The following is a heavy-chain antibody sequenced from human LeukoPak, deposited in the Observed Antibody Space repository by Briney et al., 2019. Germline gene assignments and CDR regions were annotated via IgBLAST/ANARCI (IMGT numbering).Heavy chain of an antibody. D-gene: IGHD3-10*01. Sequence: PSETLSLTCTVSGGSISGSYWSWIRQTAGKGLEWIGRIYSTGSSNYNPSLKSRVTISVDKSKNQFSLKMSSVTAADTAVYYCARGTYGSGSRVYYYYYMDVWGKGTTVTVSS. CDR2: IYSTGSS. CDR1: GGSISGSY. V-gene: IGHV4-4*07. J-gene: IGHJ6*03. CDR3: ARGTYGSGSRVYYYYYMDV.